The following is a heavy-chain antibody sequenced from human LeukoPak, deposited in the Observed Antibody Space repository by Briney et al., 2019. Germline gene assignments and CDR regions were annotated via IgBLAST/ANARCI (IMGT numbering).Heavy chain of an antibody. CDR1: GFTFSSYA. D-gene: IGHD5-24*01. Sequence: GGSLRLSCAASGFTFSSYAMSWVRQAPGEGLEWVSAISGSGGSTYYADSVKGRFTISRDNSKNTLYLQMNSLRAEDTAVYYCAKGEIPMATSLIQHWGQGTLVTVSS. J-gene: IGHJ1*01. V-gene: IGHV3-23*01. CDR2: ISGSGGST. CDR3: AKGEIPMATSLIQH.